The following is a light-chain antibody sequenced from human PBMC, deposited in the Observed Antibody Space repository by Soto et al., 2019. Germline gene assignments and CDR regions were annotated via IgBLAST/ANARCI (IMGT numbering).Light chain of an antibody. CDR1: QSVSSNY. CDR3: SQYGGSPFT. Sequence: EIVLAQSPGTLSLSPGERATLSCRASQSVSSNYLAWYQQRPGQTPRLLIYEASTRAAGIPDRFSGSGSGTDFSLIINRLEPEDFAVYYCSQYGGSPFTFGPGTKVDIK. CDR2: EAS. V-gene: IGKV3-20*01. J-gene: IGKJ3*01.